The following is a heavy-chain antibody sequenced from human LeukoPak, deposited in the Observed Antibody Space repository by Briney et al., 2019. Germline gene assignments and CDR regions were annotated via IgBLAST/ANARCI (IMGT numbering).Heavy chain of an antibody. CDR2: IKSYSGDT. D-gene: IGHD2-2*02. J-gene: IGHJ6*02. V-gene: IGHV1-2*02. CDR1: GYTFIDYH. CDR3: ARGCQLLYSGHYYYYGMDV. Sequence: ASVKVSCKASGYTFIDYHIHWVRQAPGQGLEWMGLIKSYSGDTYYAQKFQGRVTMTRDTSISTAYMELSRLRSDDTAVYYCARGCQLLYSGHYYYYGMDVWGQGTTVTVSS.